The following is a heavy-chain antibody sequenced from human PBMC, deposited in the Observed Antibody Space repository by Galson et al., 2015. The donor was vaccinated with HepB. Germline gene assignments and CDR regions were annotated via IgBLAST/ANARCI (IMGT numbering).Heavy chain of an antibody. CDR3: ARDGGHEYYYYYYGMDV. J-gene: IGHJ6*02. CDR1: GGTFSSYA. D-gene: IGHD5-12*01. Sequence: SVKVSCKASGGTFSSYAISWVRQAPGQGLEWMGGTNPNSGGTNYAQKFQGWVTMTRDTSISTAYMEVNRLRSDDTAVYYCARDGGHEYYYYYYGMDVWGQGTTVTVSS. V-gene: IGHV1-2*04. CDR2: TNPNSGGT.